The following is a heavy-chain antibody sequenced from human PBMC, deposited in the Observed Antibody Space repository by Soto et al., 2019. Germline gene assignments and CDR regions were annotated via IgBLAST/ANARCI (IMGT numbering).Heavy chain of an antibody. D-gene: IGHD3-3*01. V-gene: IGHV3-30-3*01. CDR1: GFTFSSYA. CDR2: ISYDGSNK. CDR3: ARSHVLRFLDHPGY. Sequence: LSLTCAASGFTFSSYAMHWVRQAPGKGLEWVAVISYDGSNKYYADSVKGRFTISRDNSKNTLYLQMNSLRAEDTAVYYCARSHVLRFLDHPGYWGQGTLVTVSS. J-gene: IGHJ4*02.